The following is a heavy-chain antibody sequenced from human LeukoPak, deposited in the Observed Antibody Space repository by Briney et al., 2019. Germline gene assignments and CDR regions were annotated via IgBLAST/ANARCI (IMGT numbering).Heavy chain of an antibody. CDR2: IYYSGST. D-gene: IGHD6-19*01. V-gene: IGHV4-39*07. CDR3: AREALYSSGWYAY. CDR1: GGSISSNSYY. J-gene: IGHJ4*02. Sequence: TSETLSLTCTVSGGSISSNSYYWGWIRQPLGKELEWIGSIYYSGSTYYNPSLKSRVTISVDTSKNQFSLRLSSVTAADTAVYYCAREALYSSGWYAYWGQGTLVTVSS.